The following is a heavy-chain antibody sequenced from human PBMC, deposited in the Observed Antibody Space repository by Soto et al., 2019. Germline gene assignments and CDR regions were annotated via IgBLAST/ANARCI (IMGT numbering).Heavy chain of an antibody. CDR1: GGSISSGGYY. CDR3: ARDQVEGHSYGYRRLGYFDY. Sequence: SETLSLTCTVSGGSISSGGYYWSWIRRHPGKGLEWIGYIYYSGSTYYNPSLKSRVTISVDTSKNQFSLKLSSVTAADTAVYYCARDQVEGHSYGYRRLGYFDYWGQGTLVTVSS. J-gene: IGHJ4*02. CDR2: IYYSGST. V-gene: IGHV4-31*03. D-gene: IGHD5-18*01.